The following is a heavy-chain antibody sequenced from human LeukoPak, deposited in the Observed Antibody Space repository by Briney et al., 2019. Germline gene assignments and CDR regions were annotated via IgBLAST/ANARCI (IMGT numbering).Heavy chain of an antibody. V-gene: IGHV3-23*01. D-gene: IGHD1-26*01. CDR1: GLTLSNYV. Sequence: PGGSLRLSCVASGLTLSNYVMTWVRQAPGNGLEWISDITVNGIRTNYADSVKSRFTISRDNPRNTVYLQMNSLRAEDTALYYCTTTNGRGRWGQGTWVTVSS. J-gene: IGHJ4*02. CDR2: ITVNGIRT. CDR3: TTTNGRGR.